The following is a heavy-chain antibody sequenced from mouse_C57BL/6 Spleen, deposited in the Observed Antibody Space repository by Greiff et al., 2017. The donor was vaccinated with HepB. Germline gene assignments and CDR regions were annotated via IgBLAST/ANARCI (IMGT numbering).Heavy chain of an antibody. D-gene: IGHD4-1*01. J-gene: IGHJ1*03. CDR2: IYPGDGDT. V-gene: IGHV1-82*01. CDR3: ALGDWYFDV. CDR1: GYAFSSSW. Sequence: QVHVKQSGPELVKPGASVKISCKASGYAFSSSWMNWVKQRPGKGLEWIGRIYPGDGDTNYNGKFKGKATLTADKSSSTAYMQLSSLTSEDSAVYFCALGDWYFDVWGTGTTVTVSS.